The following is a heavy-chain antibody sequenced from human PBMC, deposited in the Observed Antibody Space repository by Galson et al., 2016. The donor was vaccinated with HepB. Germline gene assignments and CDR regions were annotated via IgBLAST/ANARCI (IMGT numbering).Heavy chain of an antibody. CDR3: ARIGLYYSEERDHEAFDL. CDR1: GDSISTYY. V-gene: IGHV4-59*01. CDR2: IYDSGST. D-gene: IGHD3-22*01. J-gene: IGHJ3*01. Sequence: SETLSLTCAVSGDSISTYYWNWLRQSPGKGLEWIGFIYDSGSTNYNPSLKSRLTISVDTSKNQFSLQLRSVTTADTAVYYCARIGLYYSEERDHEAFDLWGPGTLVTVSS.